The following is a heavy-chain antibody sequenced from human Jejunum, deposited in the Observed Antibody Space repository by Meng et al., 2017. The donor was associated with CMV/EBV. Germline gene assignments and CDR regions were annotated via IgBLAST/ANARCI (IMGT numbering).Heavy chain of an antibody. CDR1: GSTVRISD. J-gene: IGHJ4*02. V-gene: IGHV3-53*01. Sequence: SGSTVRISDMNRVGQRPGQGLEWVSVICDEDVTHYADFVKGRFTITRDKYKKTLYLQMNGMSVEDTALYYCVVGSDSRKVAYWGQGTLVTVSS. D-gene: IGHD2-15*01. CDR2: ICDEDVT. CDR3: VVGSDSRKVAY.